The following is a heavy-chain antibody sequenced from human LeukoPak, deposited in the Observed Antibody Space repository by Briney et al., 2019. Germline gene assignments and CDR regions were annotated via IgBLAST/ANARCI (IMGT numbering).Heavy chain of an antibody. V-gene: IGHV3-30*02. CDR1: GFTFSNAW. Sequence: GGSLRLSCAASGFTFSNAWMSWVRQAPGKGLEWVAFIRYDGSNKYYADSVKGRFTISRDNSKNTLYLQMNSLRAEDTAVYYCAKGSRVEPVAYCDYWGQGTLVTVSS. D-gene: IGHD2-2*01. CDR3: AKGSRVEPVAYCDY. J-gene: IGHJ4*02. CDR2: IRYDGSNK.